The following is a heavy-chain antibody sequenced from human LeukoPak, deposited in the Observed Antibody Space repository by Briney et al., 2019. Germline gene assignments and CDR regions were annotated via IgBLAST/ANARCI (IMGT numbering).Heavy chain of an antibody. Sequence: GGSLRLSCAASGFTFSDYYMSWIRQAPGKGLEWVSYITTSGSTMYYADSVKGRFTISRDNAKKSLYLQMNSLRAEDTAVYYCARGRVSSDYGSVWFDPWGQGTLVTVSS. D-gene: IGHD3-10*01. CDR3: ARGRVSSDYGSVWFDP. J-gene: IGHJ5*02. V-gene: IGHV3-11*01. CDR2: ITTSGSTM. CDR1: GFTFSDYY.